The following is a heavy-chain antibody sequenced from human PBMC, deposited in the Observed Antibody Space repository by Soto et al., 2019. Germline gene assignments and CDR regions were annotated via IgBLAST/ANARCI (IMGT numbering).Heavy chain of an antibody. J-gene: IGHJ4*02. CDR2: IYRGGAI. V-gene: IGHV3-66*01. CDR3: ARDRREGDTL. CDR1: GFYVSNYY. Sequence: EVQVVESGGGLVQPGGSLRLSCAASGFYVSNYYMSWFRQAPGKGLEWVSVIYRGGAIYYADSVQGRFTPSRDISRNSLDLQRNLVRVDDTAVYYCARDRREGDTLWGQGDVVSVSS. D-gene: IGHD5-18*01.